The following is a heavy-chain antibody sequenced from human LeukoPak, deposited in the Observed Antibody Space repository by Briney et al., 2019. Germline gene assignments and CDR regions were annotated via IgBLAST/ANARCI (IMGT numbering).Heavy chain of an antibody. Sequence: PLETLSLTCTVSGGSISSPTYYWGWIRQPPGKGLEWIGSIYYSGSTNYNPSLKSRVTISVDTSKNQFSLKLSSVTAADTAVYYCARVYYGSGSFGNWFDPWGQGTLVTVSS. V-gene: IGHV4-39*07. CDR1: GGSISSPTYY. D-gene: IGHD3-10*01. J-gene: IGHJ5*02. CDR3: ARVYYGSGSFGNWFDP. CDR2: IYYSGST.